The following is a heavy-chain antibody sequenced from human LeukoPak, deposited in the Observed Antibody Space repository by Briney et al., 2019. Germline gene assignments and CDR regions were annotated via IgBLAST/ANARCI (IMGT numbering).Heavy chain of an antibody. CDR1: GFTFSSYS. CDR3: ARDGMITFGGVIVPLRD. V-gene: IGHV3-21*01. J-gene: IGHJ4*02. Sequence: GGSLRLSCAASGFTFSSYSMNWVRQAPGKGLEWVSSISGSSSYIYYADSVKGRFTISRDNAKNSLYLQMNSLRAEDTAVYYCARDGMITFGGVIVPLRDWGQGTLVTVSS. D-gene: IGHD3-16*02. CDR2: ISGSSSYI.